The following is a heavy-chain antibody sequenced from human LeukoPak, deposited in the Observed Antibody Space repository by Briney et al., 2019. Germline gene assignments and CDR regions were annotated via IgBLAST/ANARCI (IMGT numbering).Heavy chain of an antibody. V-gene: IGHV3-30-3*01. CDR2: ISHDGTYK. Sequence: QPGGSLRLSCAASGFTFSTFAIHWVRQAPGKGLEWVAVISHDGTYKYYADSVKGRFTISRDNSKNTLNLQMNSLRTEDSAVYYCAREARFGELSLNYWGQGTLVTVSS. D-gene: IGHD3-10*01. J-gene: IGHJ4*02. CDR3: AREARFGELSLNY. CDR1: GFTFSTFA.